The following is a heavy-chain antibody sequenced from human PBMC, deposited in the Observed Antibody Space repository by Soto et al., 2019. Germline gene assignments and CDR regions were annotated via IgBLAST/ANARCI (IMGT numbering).Heavy chain of an antibody. Sequence: SETLSLTCTVSGGSISSGDYYWSWIRQPPGKGREWIGHIYYSGSTYYNPSLKSRVTISVDTSKNQFSLKLSSVTAADTAVYYCARTYYYDSSGPHAYYYGMDVWGQGTTVTVSS. D-gene: IGHD3-22*01. J-gene: IGHJ6*02. CDR1: GGSISSGDYY. CDR2: IYYSGST. V-gene: IGHV4-30-4*01. CDR3: ARTYYYDSSGPHAYYYGMDV.